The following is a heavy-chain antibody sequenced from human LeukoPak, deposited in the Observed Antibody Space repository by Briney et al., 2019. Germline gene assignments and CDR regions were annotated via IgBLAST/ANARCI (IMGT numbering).Heavy chain of an antibody. Sequence: GGTLRLSCAASGFTFSSYGMSWVRQAPGKGLEWVSGISPGGPTYYADSVKGRFTISRDDSKNTLYLQMKNLRAEDTAVYYCAKDGAWLRFDDWGQGILVSVSS. CDR3: AKDGAWLRFDD. D-gene: IGHD5-12*01. J-gene: IGHJ4*02. CDR2: ISPGGPT. CDR1: GFTFSSYG. V-gene: IGHV3-23*01.